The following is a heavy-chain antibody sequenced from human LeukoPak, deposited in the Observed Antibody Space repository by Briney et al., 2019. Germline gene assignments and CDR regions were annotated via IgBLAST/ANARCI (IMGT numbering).Heavy chain of an antibody. D-gene: IGHD1-26*01. CDR1: ELTFSSYA. Sequence: PGGSLRLSCAPSELTFSSYALSWVRQAPGKGLEWVSGVTGSGGSTYYADSVKGRFTISRDNSKHALYLQMNSLRAEATAVYYCAKPGGLVGPKGGAFDIWGQGTMVTVSS. CDR3: AKPGGLVGPKGGAFDI. J-gene: IGHJ3*02. CDR2: VTGSGGST. V-gene: IGHV3-23*01.